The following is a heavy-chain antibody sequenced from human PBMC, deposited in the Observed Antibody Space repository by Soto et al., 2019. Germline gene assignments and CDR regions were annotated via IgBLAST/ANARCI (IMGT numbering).Heavy chain of an antibody. CDR1: GGSISSGGYY. CDR2: IHYSGST. J-gene: IGHJ4*02. Sequence: QVQLQESGPGLVKPSQTLSLPCTVSGGSISSGGYYLSWIRQHPGKGLEWIGYIHYSGSTYYHPSLMCRGTISVDTSKNQFSLKLSCVTAAVTAVYYCAGDVAVTHFDYWGQGTLVTVSS. V-gene: IGHV4-31*03. D-gene: IGHD2-21*02. CDR3: AGDVAVTHFDY.